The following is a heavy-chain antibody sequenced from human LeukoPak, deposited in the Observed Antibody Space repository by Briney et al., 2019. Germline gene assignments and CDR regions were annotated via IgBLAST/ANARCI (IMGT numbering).Heavy chain of an antibody. J-gene: IGHJ3*02. CDR2: IYNSANT. V-gene: IGHV4-39*01. CDR3: ARHSRPAYTGYENAFDI. Sequence: SETLSLTCTVSGDSISSSSYCWDWIRQPPGKGLEWIGNIYNSANTHYNPSLKTRITMSVDTSKNQFSLKLNSVTAADTGIYYCARHSRPAYTGYENAFDIWGQGTMVTVSS. D-gene: IGHD5-12*01. CDR1: GDSISSSSYC.